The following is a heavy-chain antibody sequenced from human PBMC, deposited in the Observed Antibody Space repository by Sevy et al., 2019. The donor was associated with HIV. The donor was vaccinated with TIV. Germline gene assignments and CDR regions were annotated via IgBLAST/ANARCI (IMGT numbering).Heavy chain of an antibody. Sequence: TLSLTCTVSGGSVRSDNYYWSWIRQPPGKGLEWIGYVYYGGGTNYSPSLKSRVTISIDTSKNQFSLKLSSVTAADTAVYYCARGRGTTVTTTLNYYYAMDVWGQGTTVTVSS. V-gene: IGHV4-61*01. J-gene: IGHJ6*02. D-gene: IGHD4-4*01. CDR2: VYYGGGT. CDR1: GGSVRSDNYY. CDR3: ARGRGTTVTTTLNYYYAMDV.